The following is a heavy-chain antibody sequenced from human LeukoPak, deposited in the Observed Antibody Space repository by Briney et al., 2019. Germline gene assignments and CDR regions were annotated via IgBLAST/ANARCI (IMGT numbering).Heavy chain of an antibody. D-gene: IGHD1-1*01. V-gene: IGHV4-59*01. CDR1: GGSISRYY. CDR2: VFHTGST. CDR3: ARGRVSSSTWYSTYYYYFYMDV. J-gene: IGHJ6*03. Sequence: SEALSVTCIVSGGSISRYYWSWIRQPPRKGLEGIGYVFHTGSTNFNPSLNGRVSISRHTTNNLFSLRLRSVTAADTAVYFCARGRVSSSTWYSTYYYYFYMDVWGKGTTVTVSS.